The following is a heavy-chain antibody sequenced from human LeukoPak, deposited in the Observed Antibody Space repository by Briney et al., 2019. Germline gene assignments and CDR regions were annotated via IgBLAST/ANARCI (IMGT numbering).Heavy chain of an antibody. V-gene: IGHV3-48*02. CDR3: ARGKEKWLDHFDY. CDR1: EFTFSSYS. J-gene: IGHJ4*02. CDR2: ISTTSSTI. D-gene: IGHD6-19*01. Sequence: GGSLRLSCAASEFTFSSYSMNWVRQAPGKGLEWVSYISTTSSTIYYADSVKGRFTMSRDNAKNSLYLQMDSLRDEDTAVYYCARGKEKWLDHFDYWGQGSLVTVSS.